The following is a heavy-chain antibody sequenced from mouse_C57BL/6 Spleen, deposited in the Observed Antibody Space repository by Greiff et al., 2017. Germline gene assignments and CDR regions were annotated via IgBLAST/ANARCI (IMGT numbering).Heavy chain of an antibody. V-gene: IGHV1-54*01. CDR3: ASTPWDGTWFAY. CDR1: GYAFTNYL. Sequence: VQRVESGAELVRPGTSVKVSCKASGYAFTNYLIEWVKQRPGQGLEWIGVINPGSGGTNYNEKFKGKATLTADKSSSTAYMQLSSLTSEDSAVYFCASTPWDGTWFAYWGQGTLVTVSA. J-gene: IGHJ3*01. D-gene: IGHD4-1*01. CDR2: INPGSGGT.